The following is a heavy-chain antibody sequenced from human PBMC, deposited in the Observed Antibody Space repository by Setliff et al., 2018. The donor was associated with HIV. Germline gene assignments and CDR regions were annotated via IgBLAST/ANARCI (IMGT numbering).Heavy chain of an antibody. V-gene: IGHV3-7*01. J-gene: IGHJ4*02. CDR2: IKQDGSVK. CDR3: ADPPSGY. CDR1: GFTFSGYW. Sequence: GSLRLSCAASGFTFSGYWMSWVRQAPGKGLEWVANIKQDGSVKFYVDSVKGRFTISRDNAKNSLSLQMNSLRVEDTAVYYCADPPSGYWGQGTLVTVSS. D-gene: IGHD3-10*01.